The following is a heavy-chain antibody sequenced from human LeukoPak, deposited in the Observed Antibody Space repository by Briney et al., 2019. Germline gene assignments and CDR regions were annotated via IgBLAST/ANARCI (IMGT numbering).Heavy chain of an antibody. CDR2: INHSGRT. CDR1: GGSFSGYY. D-gene: IGHD4-11*01. Sequence: SETLSLTCAVYGGSFSGYYWCWIRQPPGKGLEGIGEINHSGRTDYNPSLKSRVTISVDTSKNQFSLKLSSVTAADTAVYYCARGFAFYSNYYYYYYYYMDVWGKGTTVTVSS. V-gene: IGHV4-34*01. J-gene: IGHJ6*03. CDR3: ARGFAFYSNYYYYYYYYMDV.